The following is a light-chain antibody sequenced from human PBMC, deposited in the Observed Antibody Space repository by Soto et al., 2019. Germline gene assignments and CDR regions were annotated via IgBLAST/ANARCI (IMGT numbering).Light chain of an antibody. Sequence: DFQLTQSPSFVSASMGDRVTITCRASQGISSYLAWYQQKPGKAPNLLIYAASTLQSGVPSRFSGSGSGTEFTLTISSLQPEDFATYFCQQLNSYPPGTFGQGTKLEIK. V-gene: IGKV1-9*01. J-gene: IGKJ2*01. CDR1: QGISSY. CDR3: QQLNSYPPGT. CDR2: AAS.